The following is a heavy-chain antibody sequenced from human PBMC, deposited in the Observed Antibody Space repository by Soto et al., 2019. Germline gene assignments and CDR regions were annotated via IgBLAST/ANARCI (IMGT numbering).Heavy chain of an antibody. Sequence: EEQLLESGGGLAQPGGSLRLSCAASGFTFRGYAMSWVRQAPGKGPEWVSGISGSGDSTYHAKSVKGRFIISRDNSKNTLYLEINSLRAEDTAVYYRAKAYGASHSPFDCWGQGTLVAVSS. J-gene: IGHJ4*02. D-gene: IGHD2-21*01. CDR3: AKAYGASHSPFDC. CDR1: GFTFRGYA. V-gene: IGHV3-23*01. CDR2: ISGSGDST.